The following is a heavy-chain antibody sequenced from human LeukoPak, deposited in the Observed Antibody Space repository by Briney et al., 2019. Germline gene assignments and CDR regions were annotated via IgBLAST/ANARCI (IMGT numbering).Heavy chain of an antibody. J-gene: IGHJ6*03. Sequence: GGSLRLSCAASGFTFTTYGMSWVRQAPGKGLEWVSSITSSSDYIYYADSGKGRFTISRDNAKNLLYLQMNSLRAEDTAVYYCARVYPYSYYMNVWGNGTTVTVSS. D-gene: IGHD4-11*01. CDR1: GFTFTTYG. CDR3: ARVYPYSYYMNV. CDR2: ITSSSDYI. V-gene: IGHV3-21*01.